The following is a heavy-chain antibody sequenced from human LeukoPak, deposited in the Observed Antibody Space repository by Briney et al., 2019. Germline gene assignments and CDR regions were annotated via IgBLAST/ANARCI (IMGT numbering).Heavy chain of an antibody. CDR3: ASLDRYVDTAPRAFDI. CDR2: IYSGGST. CDR1: GFTVCSNY. V-gene: IGHV3-53*01. J-gene: IGHJ3*02. D-gene: IGHD5-18*01. Sequence: PGGSLRLSCAASGFTVCSNYMSWVRQAPGKGLEWVSVIYSGGSTYYADSVKGRFTISRDNSKNTLYLQMNSLRAEDTAVYYCASLDRYVDTAPRAFDIWGQGTMVTVSS.